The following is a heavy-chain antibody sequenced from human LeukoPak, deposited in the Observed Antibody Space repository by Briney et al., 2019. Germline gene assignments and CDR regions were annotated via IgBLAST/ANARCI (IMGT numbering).Heavy chain of an antibody. Sequence: PGGSLRLSCTASGFVFTDHYMIWIRQAPGKGLEWICSLSIGEDAIFYADSVRGRFAISGDKSNNSLYLLMDNLGVEDTAVYYCARDPSVSHGSWSGPMGFFDLWGRGTLVTVYS. CDR3: ARDPSVSHGSWSGPMGFFDL. J-gene: IGHJ2*01. D-gene: IGHD3-3*01. CDR1: GFVFTDHY. CDR2: LSIGEDAI. V-gene: IGHV3-11*04.